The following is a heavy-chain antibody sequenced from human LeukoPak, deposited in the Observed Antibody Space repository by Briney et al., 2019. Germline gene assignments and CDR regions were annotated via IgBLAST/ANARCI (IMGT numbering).Heavy chain of an antibody. CDR3: VGGSWWLFIGYYYYYMDV. V-gene: IGHV4-59*01. CDR2: IYYSGST. CDR1: GGSISSYY. D-gene: IGHD2-21*01. Sequence: SETLSLTCTVSGGSISSYYWSWIRQPPGKGLEWIGYIYYSGSTNYNPSLKSRVTISVDTSKNQFSLKLSAVTAADTRVYYCVGGSWWLFIGYYYYYMDVWGKGTTVTISS. J-gene: IGHJ6*03.